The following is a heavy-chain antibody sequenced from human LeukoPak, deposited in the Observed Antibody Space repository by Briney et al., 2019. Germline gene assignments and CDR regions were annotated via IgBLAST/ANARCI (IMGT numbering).Heavy chain of an antibody. Sequence: SETLPLTCAVSGGSISSGGYSWSWIRQPPGKGLEWIGYIYHSGSTYYNPSLKSRVTISVDRSKNQFSLKLSSVTAADTAVYYCASGYSGYGRGDFDYWGQGTLVTVSS. CDR3: ASGYSGYGRGDFDY. V-gene: IGHV4-30-2*01. D-gene: IGHD5-12*01. J-gene: IGHJ4*02. CDR2: IYHSGST. CDR1: GGSISSGGYS.